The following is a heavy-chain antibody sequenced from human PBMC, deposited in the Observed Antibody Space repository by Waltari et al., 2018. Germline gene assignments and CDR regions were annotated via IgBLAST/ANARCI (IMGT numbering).Heavy chain of an antibody. Sequence: EVQLLESGGGLVQPGGSLRLSCAASGFTFSSYAMSWVRQAPGKGLEWVSAISGSGGSTYYADSVKGRFTISRDKSKNTLYLQMNSLRAEDTAVYYCAKDRHHYDYVWGSYQNGFDYWGQGTLVTVSS. J-gene: IGHJ4*02. CDR1: GFTFSSYA. D-gene: IGHD3-16*02. V-gene: IGHV3-23*01. CDR3: AKDRHHYDYVWGSYQNGFDY. CDR2: ISGSGGST.